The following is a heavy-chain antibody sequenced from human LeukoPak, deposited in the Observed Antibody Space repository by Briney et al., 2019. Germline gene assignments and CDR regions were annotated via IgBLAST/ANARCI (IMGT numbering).Heavy chain of an antibody. CDR3: ASGTVGATVDY. CDR1: GGSFSIYA. J-gene: IGHJ4*02. Sequence: WVKVPCKASGGSFSIYAVSRVRHAPGQGLEWVGMIIPSFGTANYAQKFQRRVTITTDESTSTAFMELSSLRSEDTAVYYCASGTVGATVDYWGQGTLVTVSS. V-gene: IGHV1-69*05. D-gene: IGHD1-26*01. CDR2: IIPSFGTA.